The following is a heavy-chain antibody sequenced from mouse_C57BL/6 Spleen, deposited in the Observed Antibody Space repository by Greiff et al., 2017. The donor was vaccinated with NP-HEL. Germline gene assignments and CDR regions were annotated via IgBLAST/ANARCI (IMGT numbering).Heavy chain of an antibody. Sequence: LMESGAELARPGASVTMSCKASGYTFTSYTMHWVKQRPGQGLEWIGYINPSSGYTKYNQKFKDKATLTADKSSSTAYRQLSSLTSEDAAVYYCARYPGSSYDYWGQGTTLTVSS. D-gene: IGHD1-1*01. CDR3: ARYPGSSYDY. V-gene: IGHV1-4*01. CDR1: GYTFTSYT. CDR2: INPSSGYT. J-gene: IGHJ2*01.